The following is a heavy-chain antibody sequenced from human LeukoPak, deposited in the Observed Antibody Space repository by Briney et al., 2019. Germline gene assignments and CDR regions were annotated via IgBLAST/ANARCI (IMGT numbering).Heavy chain of an antibody. CDR1: GYTFTGYY. CDR3: ASRELSDTAIGAFDI. Sequence: ASVKVSCKASGYTFTGYYIHWVRQAPGQGLEWMGRINPYSGGTNYAQKFQGRVTMTRDMSISTAYMDLSRLRSDDTAVYYCASRELSDTAIGAFDIWGQGTMVTVSS. D-gene: IGHD5-18*01. V-gene: IGHV1-2*06. CDR2: INPYSGGT. J-gene: IGHJ3*02.